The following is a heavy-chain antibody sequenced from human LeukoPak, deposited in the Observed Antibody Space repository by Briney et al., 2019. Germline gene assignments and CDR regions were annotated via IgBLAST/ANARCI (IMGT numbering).Heavy chain of an antibody. J-gene: IGHJ4*02. D-gene: IGHD2-2*02. Sequence: SQTLSLTCTVSGGSISSGDYYWSWIRQPPGKGLEWIGYIYYSGSTYYNPSLKSRVTISVDTSKNQFSLKLSSVTAADTAVYYCVRVEYQLLYSFYFDYWGQGTLVTVSS. V-gene: IGHV4-30-4*08. CDR2: IYYSGST. CDR1: GGSISSGDYY. CDR3: VRVEYQLLYSFYFDY.